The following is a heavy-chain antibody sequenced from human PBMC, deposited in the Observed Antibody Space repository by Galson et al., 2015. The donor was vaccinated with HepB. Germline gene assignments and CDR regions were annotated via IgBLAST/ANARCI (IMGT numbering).Heavy chain of an antibody. CDR1: GFTFSTYW. Sequence: SLRLSCAASGFTFSTYWMSWVRQAPGKGLVWVAKIKQDGSEKYFVDSVKGRFTISRDNAKNSLYLHMSSLRAEDTGVYYCARYDFWTGSYQDYWGQGTLVTISS. J-gene: IGHJ4*02. CDR3: ARYDFWTGSYQDY. V-gene: IGHV3-7*01. D-gene: IGHD3-3*01. CDR2: IKQDGSEK.